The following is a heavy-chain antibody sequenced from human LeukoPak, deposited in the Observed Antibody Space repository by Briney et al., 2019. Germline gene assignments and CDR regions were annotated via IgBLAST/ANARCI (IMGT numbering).Heavy chain of an antibody. CDR3: AKDRGLARLLPEGYYFDY. J-gene: IGHJ4*02. V-gene: IGHV3-30*18. Sequence: GGSLRLSCAASGFTFSSYGMHWVRQAPGKGLEWVALISYDGSNKYYADSVKGRFTISRDNSKNTLYLQMNSLRAEDTAVYYCAKDRGLARLLPEGYYFDYWGQGTLVTVSS. D-gene: IGHD2-15*01. CDR2: ISYDGSNK. CDR1: GFTFSSYG.